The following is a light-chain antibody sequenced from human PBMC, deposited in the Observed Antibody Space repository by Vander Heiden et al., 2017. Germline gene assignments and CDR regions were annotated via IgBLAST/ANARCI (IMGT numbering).Light chain of an antibody. CDR1: QSVATN. V-gene: IGKV3-15*01. J-gene: IGKJ1*01. CDR3: QQYNNWPRT. CDR2: GSS. Sequence: EVLMTQSPVTLSVSPGERATLSCRDSQSVATNLAWYQHKPGQAPRLLISGSSTRATGIPARFSGSGSGTEFTLTINGLQSEDFAIYYCQQYNNWPRTFGQGTKVEI.